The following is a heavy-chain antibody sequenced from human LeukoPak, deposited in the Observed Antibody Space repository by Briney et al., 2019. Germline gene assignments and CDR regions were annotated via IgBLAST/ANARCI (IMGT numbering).Heavy chain of an antibody. CDR1: GFTFSSYG. D-gene: IGHD3-10*01. Sequence: GRSLRLSCAASGFTFSSYGMHWVRQAPGKGLEWVAVISYDGSNKYYADSVKGRFTISRDNSKNTLYLQMNSLRAEDTAVYYCAKELWFGEFQGAFDIWGQGTMVTVSS. V-gene: IGHV3-30*18. CDR3: AKELWFGEFQGAFDI. CDR2: ISYDGSNK. J-gene: IGHJ3*02.